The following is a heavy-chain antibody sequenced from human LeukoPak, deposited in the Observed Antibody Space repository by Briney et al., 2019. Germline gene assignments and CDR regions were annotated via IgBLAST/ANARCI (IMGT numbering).Heavy chain of an antibody. Sequence: PGGSLRLSCAASGFTFSSYSMNWVRQAPGKGLEWVSSISSSSSYIYYADSVKGRFTISRDNSKNTLYLQMNSLRAEDTAVYYCARAIYDFWSGYYTYYFDYWGQGTLVTVSS. V-gene: IGHV3-21*04. CDR3: ARAIYDFWSGYYTYYFDY. J-gene: IGHJ4*02. CDR1: GFTFSSYS. CDR2: ISSSSSYI. D-gene: IGHD3-3*01.